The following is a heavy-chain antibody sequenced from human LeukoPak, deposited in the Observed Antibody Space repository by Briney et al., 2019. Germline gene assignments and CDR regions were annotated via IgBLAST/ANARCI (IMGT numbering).Heavy chain of an antibody. J-gene: IGHJ5*02. CDR2: IYYNGNT. V-gene: IGHV4-59*01. D-gene: IGHD4-17*01. CDR3: ARDEGDYGDYYWFDP. CDR1: GGSISSYY. Sequence: SETLSLTCTVSGGSISSYYWSWIRQPPGKGLEWIGYIYYNGNTNYNPSLKSRVTISVDTFKNQFSLKLRSVTAADTAVYYCARDEGDYGDYYWFDPWGQGTLVTVSS.